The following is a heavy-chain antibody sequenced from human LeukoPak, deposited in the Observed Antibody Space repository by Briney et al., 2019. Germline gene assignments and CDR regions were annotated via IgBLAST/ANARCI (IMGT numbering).Heavy chain of an antibody. CDR3: TRMTTGHDY. V-gene: IGHV4-34*01. J-gene: IGHJ4*02. Sequence: SETLSLTCAVSGVSFDDYYWAWVRQPPGKGLEWIGEINHSGHTNDSPSLKSRVTLSIDTSRKQFSLNLRSVTVADAGIYYCTRMTTGHDYWGQGTLVTVSS. D-gene: IGHD4-17*01. CDR1: GVSFDDYY. CDR2: INHSGHT.